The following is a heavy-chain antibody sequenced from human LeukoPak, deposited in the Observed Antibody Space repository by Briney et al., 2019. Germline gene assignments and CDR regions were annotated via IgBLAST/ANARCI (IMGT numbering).Heavy chain of an antibody. CDR1: GFTFSSYS. J-gene: IGHJ4*02. CDR3: ARAPTRVAATPDDY. CDR2: ISSSSSYI. V-gene: IGHV3-21*01. Sequence: PGGSLRLSCAASGFTFSSYSMNWVRQAPGKGLEWVSSISSSSSYIYYADSVKGRFTISRDNAKNSLYLQMNSLRAEDTAVYYCARAPTRVAATPDDYWGQGTLVTVSS. D-gene: IGHD2-15*01.